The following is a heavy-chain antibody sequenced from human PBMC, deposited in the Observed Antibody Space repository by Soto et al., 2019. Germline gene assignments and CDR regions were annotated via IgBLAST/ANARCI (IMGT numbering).Heavy chain of an antibody. D-gene: IGHD2-15*01. CDR3: ARGQVVAAQH. V-gene: IGHV4-30-2*01. CDR2: IYHSGST. CDR1: GGSISSGGYS. J-gene: IGHJ4*02. Sequence: QLQVQKSGSGLVKPSQTLSLTCAVSGGSISSGGYSWSWIRQPPGKGLEWIGYIYHSGSTYYNPSLKSRVTISVDRSKNQFSLKLSSVTAADTAVYYCARGQVVAAQHWGQGTLVTVSS.